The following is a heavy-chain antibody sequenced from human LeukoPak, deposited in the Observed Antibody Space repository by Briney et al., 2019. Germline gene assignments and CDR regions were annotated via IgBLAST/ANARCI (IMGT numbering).Heavy chain of an antibody. D-gene: IGHD3-9*01. V-gene: IGHV3-21*01. J-gene: IGHJ4*02. Sequence: GGSLRLSCAASGFTFSSYSINWVRQAPGKGLEWVSSISSSSSYIYYADSVKGRFTISRDNAKSSLYLQMNSLRAEDTAVYYCARVVYDILTGPFDYWGQGTLSPSPQ. CDR2: ISSSSSYI. CDR3: ARVVYDILTGPFDY. CDR1: GFTFSSYS.